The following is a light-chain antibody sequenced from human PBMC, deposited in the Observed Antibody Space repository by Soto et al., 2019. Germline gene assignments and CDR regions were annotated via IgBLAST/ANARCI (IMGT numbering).Light chain of an antibody. CDR1: QSVSSSY. CDR3: QQYGSSPPAT. CDR2: GAS. J-gene: IGKJ1*01. V-gene: IGKV3-20*01. Sequence: EIVLTQSPGTLSLSPGERATLSCRASQSVSSSYLAWYQQKPGQAPRLLIYGASGRATGIPDRFSGSGSGTDFTLTISRLEPEDFAVYYCQQYGSSPPATFGQGTKVDIK.